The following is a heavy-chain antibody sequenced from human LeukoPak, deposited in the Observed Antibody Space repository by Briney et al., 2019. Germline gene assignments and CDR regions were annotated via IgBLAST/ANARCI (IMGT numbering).Heavy chain of an antibody. CDR2: MNPNSGNT. CDR1: GYTFTSYD. V-gene: IGHV1-8*01. D-gene: IGHD6-19*01. CDR3: ARDSSGWYHWFDP. J-gene: IGHJ5*02. Sequence: ASVKVSCKASGYTFTSYDINWVRQATGQGLEWMGWMNPNSGNTDYAQKFQGRLTITRNTSISTAYMELSSLRSEDTAVYCCARDSSGWYHWFDPWGQGTLVTVSS.